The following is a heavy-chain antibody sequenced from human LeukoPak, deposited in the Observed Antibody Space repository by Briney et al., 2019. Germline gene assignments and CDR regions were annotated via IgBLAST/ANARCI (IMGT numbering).Heavy chain of an antibody. D-gene: IGHD7-27*01. V-gene: IGHV5-51*01. CDR2: IYPGDSDT. CDR1: GYSFSRYW. Sequence: GESLKISCKGSGYSFSRYWIAWVRQMPGKGLEWMGNIYPGDSDTRYSPSFQGQVTISADKSISTAYLQWHSLKASDTAMYYCASGTGDWFDPWGRGTLVTVSS. CDR3: ASGTGDWFDP. J-gene: IGHJ5*02.